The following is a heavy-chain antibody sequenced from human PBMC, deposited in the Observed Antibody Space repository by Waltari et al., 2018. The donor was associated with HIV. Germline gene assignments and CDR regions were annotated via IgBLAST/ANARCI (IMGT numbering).Heavy chain of an antibody. J-gene: IGHJ4*02. CDR2: NYQTGST. D-gene: IGHD3-16*02. V-gene: IGHV4-34*01. CDR3: ARGVSPDHLWASYPDV. CDR1: GESFSDYHREPYHSFTRYN. Sequence: QVELQQWGTGLLKTSETLSLKCAVYGESFSDYHREPYHSFTRYNWNWFRQPPGKGLGWSGENYQTGSTNSNPSLKSRLSMSIDTIKKQFSLKLISVTAADTAVYYCARGVSPDHLWASYPDVWGQGTLVTVSS.